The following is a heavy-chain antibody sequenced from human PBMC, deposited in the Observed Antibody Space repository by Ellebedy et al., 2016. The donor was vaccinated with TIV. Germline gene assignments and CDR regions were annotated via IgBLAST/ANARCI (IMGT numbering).Heavy chain of an antibody. CDR2: IYSSGLT. V-gene: IGHV4-4*07. CDR1: GGSISSYY. CDR3: ARVTGKWFDP. Sequence: SETLSLXXTVSGGSISSYYWTWIRQSAGEGLEWIGRIYSSGLTNHNPSLEGRVTMSVDTSENQFSLQLTSVTAADTAMYYCARVTGKWFDPWGQGTVVTVSS. D-gene: IGHD2-21*02. J-gene: IGHJ5*02.